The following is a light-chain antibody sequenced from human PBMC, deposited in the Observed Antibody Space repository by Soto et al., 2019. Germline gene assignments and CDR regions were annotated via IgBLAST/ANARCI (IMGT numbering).Light chain of an antibody. Sequence: QSALTQPPSASGSPGQSVTISCTGTSSDLGGYNYVSWYQQHPGKAPKVMIYEVSKRPSGVPDRFSGSKSGNTASLTVSGLQAEDEADYYCSSYAGTNNWVFGGGTKVTVL. CDR1: SSDLGGYNY. CDR2: EVS. CDR3: SSYAGTNNWV. J-gene: IGLJ3*02. V-gene: IGLV2-8*01.